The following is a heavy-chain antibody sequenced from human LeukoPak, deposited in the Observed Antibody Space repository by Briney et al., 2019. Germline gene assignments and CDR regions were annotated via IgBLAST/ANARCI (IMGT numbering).Heavy chain of an antibody. CDR2: IIPIFGTA. V-gene: IGHV1-69*01. CDR1: GGTFSSYA. CDR3: ARVLNSYDAFDI. D-gene: IGHD4-23*01. J-gene: IGHJ3*02. Sequence: GSSVKVSCKASGGTFSSYAISWVRQAPGQGLEWMGGIIPIFGTANYAHKVQGRVTITADESTSTAYMELSSLRSEDTAVYYCARVLNSYDAFDIWGQGTMVTVSS.